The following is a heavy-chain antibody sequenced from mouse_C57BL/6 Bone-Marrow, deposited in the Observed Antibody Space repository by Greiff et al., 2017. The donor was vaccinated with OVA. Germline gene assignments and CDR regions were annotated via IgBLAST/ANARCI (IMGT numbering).Heavy chain of an antibody. Sequence: VQLHQSGPVLVKPGASVKMSCKASGYTFTDYYMNWVKQSHGKSLEWIGVINPYNGGTSYNQKFKGKATLTVDKSSSTAYKELNSLTSEDSAVYYCARTIYYAMDYWGQGPSVTVSS. CDR1: GYTFTDYY. J-gene: IGHJ4*01. CDR2: INPYNGGT. V-gene: IGHV1-19*01. CDR3: ARTIYYAMDY.